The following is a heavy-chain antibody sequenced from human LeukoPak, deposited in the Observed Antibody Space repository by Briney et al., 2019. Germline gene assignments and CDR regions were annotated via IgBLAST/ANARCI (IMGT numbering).Heavy chain of an antibody. D-gene: IGHD3-9*01. CDR1: GFTFSSYS. Sequence: GGSLRLSCAASGFTFSSYSMNWVRQAPEKGLEWVSSISSSSSYIYYADSVKGRFTISRDNAKNSLYLQMNSLRAEDTAVYYCARGPDYDILADYFDYWGQGTLVTVSS. J-gene: IGHJ4*02. V-gene: IGHV3-21*01. CDR3: ARGPDYDILADYFDY. CDR2: ISSSSSYI.